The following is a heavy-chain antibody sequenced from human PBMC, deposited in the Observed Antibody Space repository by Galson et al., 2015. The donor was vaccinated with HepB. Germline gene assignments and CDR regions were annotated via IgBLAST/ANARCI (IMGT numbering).Heavy chain of an antibody. V-gene: IGHV4-39*01. Sequence: ETLSLTCTVSGGSISSSNYYWGWIRQPPGKGLEWIGSNFYSGSTYYNPSLKGRVTFSVETSKNQLSLKVDSVTAADTAFYYCASGRRDGYRYFDYWGQGTLVTVSS. CDR2: NFYSGST. CDR1: GGSISSSNYY. CDR3: ASGRRDGYRYFDY. D-gene: IGHD5-24*01. J-gene: IGHJ4*02.